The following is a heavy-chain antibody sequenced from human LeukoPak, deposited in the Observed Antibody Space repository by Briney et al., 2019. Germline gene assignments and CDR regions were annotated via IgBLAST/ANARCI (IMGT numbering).Heavy chain of an antibody. Sequence: PGGSLGLSCAASGFSFSTYAMSWVRQAPGKGLEWVSGICGNDGKTYYADSVKGRFTISRDNSKNTLHLQMNGLRAEDTALYYCAKDTGGSCYSAIAYWGQGALVTVST. D-gene: IGHD2-15*01. V-gene: IGHV3-23*01. CDR1: GFSFSTYA. CDR3: AKDTGGSCYSAIAY. J-gene: IGHJ4*02. CDR2: ICGNDGKT.